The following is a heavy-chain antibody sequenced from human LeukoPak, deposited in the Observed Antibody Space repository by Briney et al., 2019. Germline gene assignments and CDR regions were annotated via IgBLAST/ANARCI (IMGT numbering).Heavy chain of an antibody. CDR3: ARPLDGYYYYGMDV. CDR2: IKQDGSEK. CDR1: GFTFSTYW. V-gene: IGHV3-7*01. D-gene: IGHD1-1*01. J-gene: IGHJ6*02. Sequence: SGGSLRLSCAASGFTFSTYWMSWVRQAPGKGLEWVANIKQDGSEKYYVDSMKGRFTISRDNAKNSLYLQMNSLRAEDTAVYYCARPLDGYYYYGMDVWGQGTTVTVSS.